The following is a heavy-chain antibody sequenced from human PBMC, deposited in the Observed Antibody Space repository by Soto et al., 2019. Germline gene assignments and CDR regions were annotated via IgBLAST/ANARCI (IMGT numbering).Heavy chain of an antibody. Sequence: QVQLVESGGGVVQPGRSLRLSCAASGFTFSSSAMHWVRQAPGKGLEWVAVISYDGSNKYYADSVKGRFTISRDNSKNTLYLQMDSLRAEDTAVYYGARELAWLPGDYWGQGTLVTVSS. CDR3: ARELAWLPGDY. V-gene: IGHV3-30-3*01. D-gene: IGHD6-19*01. CDR2: ISYDGSNK. CDR1: GFTFSSSA. J-gene: IGHJ4*02.